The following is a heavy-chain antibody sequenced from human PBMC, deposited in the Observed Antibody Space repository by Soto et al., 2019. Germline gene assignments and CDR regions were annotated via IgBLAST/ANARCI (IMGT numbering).Heavy chain of an antibody. Sequence: ASVKVSCKASGYTFTGYYMHWVRQAPGQGLEWMGWINPNSGGTNYAQKFQGWVTMTRDTSISTAYMELSRLRSDDTAVYYCARDGFVGGPDPTDHYYYYGMDVWGQGTTVTVSS. CDR3: ARDGFVGGPDPTDHYYYYGMDV. V-gene: IGHV1-2*04. J-gene: IGHJ6*02. CDR2: INPNSGGT. D-gene: IGHD3-3*01. CDR1: GYTFTGYY.